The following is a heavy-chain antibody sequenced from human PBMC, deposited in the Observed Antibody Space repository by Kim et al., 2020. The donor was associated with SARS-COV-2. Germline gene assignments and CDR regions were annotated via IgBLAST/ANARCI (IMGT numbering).Heavy chain of an antibody. V-gene: IGHV3-74*01. CDR3: AREWGVTDWLLFPYYYYGMDV. CDR1: GFTFSSYW. D-gene: IGHD3-9*01. CDR2: INSDGSST. J-gene: IGHJ6*02. Sequence: GGSLRLSCAASGFTFSSYWMHWVRQAPGKGLVWVSRINSDGSSTSYADSVKGRFTISRDNAKNTLYLQMNSLRAEDTAVYYCAREWGVTDWLLFPYYYYGMDVWGQGTTVTVSS.